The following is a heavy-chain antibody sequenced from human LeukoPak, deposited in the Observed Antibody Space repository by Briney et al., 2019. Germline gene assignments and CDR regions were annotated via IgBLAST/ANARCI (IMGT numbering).Heavy chain of an antibody. Sequence: PGRSLRLSCATSGSNFDRYTIHWVRQAPGKGLEWVSLAGWAGGTTFYSDSVRGRFTISRDSGRKSVYLQMNSLTTDDTAFYFCAKELDTMFFDYWGQGALVTVSS. D-gene: IGHD3-10*02. CDR2: AGWAGGTT. V-gene: IGHV3-43*01. CDR3: AKELDTMFFDY. CDR1: GSNFDRYT. J-gene: IGHJ4*02.